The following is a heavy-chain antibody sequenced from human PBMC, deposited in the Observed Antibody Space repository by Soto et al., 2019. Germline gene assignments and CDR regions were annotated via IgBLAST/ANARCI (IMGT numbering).Heavy chain of an antibody. Sequence: GGSLRLSCAASGFTFSSQWMDWVRQAPGKGLEWVANINQDGSEKHYVDSVKGRFTISRDNAKNSLYLQMNSLTAEDSALYYCSPALNYWGQGTLVTVSS. CDR3: SPALNY. J-gene: IGHJ4*02. D-gene: IGHD2-2*01. CDR1: GFTFSSQW. CDR2: INQDGSEK. V-gene: IGHV3-7*01.